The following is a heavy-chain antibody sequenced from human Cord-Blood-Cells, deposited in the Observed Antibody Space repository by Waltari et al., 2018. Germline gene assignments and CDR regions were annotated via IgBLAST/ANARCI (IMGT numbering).Heavy chain of an antibody. Sequence: QVQLVESGGGVVQPRRSLRLSCAASGFTFSRYGMHWVRQAPGKGLEWVAVIWYDGSNKYYADSVKGRFTISRDNSKNTLYLQMNSLRAEDTAVYYCARVRSGSYFDYWGQGTLVTVSS. J-gene: IGHJ4*02. CDR1: GFTFSRYG. CDR2: IWYDGSNK. D-gene: IGHD3-10*01. V-gene: IGHV3-33*01. CDR3: ARVRSGSYFDY.